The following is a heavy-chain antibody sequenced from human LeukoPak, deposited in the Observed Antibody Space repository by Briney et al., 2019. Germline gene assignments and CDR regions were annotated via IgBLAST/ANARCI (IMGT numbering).Heavy chain of an antibody. V-gene: IGHV3-7*01. CDR1: GLTFSAYW. J-gene: IGHJ4*02. CDR2: MNKDGSVK. Sequence: GGSLRLSCAASGLTFSAYWITWFGQAPGKGGEWVANMNKDGSVKHYVDSVKGRFTISRDNANSLYLQMNSLRAEDTAVYYCARDADRKFDYWGQGTLVTVSS. D-gene: IGHD3-16*02. CDR3: ARDADRKFDY.